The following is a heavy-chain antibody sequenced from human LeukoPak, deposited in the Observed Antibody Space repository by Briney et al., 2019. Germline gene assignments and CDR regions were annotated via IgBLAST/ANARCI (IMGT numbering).Heavy chain of an antibody. V-gene: IGHV4-39*07. CDR2: ISYSGNT. D-gene: IGHD3-10*01. CDR3: ARGLGFGVYYYYMDV. CDR1: GGSITSTYSY. J-gene: IGHJ6*03. Sequence: SETLSLTCTVSGGSITSTYSYWGWIRQSPGNGLEWVGSISYSGNTYYKPSLKSRVTMSLDTSKNQFSLKVTSVTAADTAVYYCARGLGFGVYYYYMDVWGKGTTVTVSS.